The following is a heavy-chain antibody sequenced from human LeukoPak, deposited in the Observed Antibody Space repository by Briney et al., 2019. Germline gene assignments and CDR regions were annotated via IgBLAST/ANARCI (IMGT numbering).Heavy chain of an antibody. D-gene: IGHD3-22*01. CDR2: IYYSGST. CDR1: GGSISSYY. CDR3: ARDRYDSSGYYLEGFDP. Sequence: PSETLSLTCTVSGGSISSYYWSWIRQPPGKGPEWIGSIYYSGSTYYNPSLKSRVTISVDTSKNQFSLKLSSVTAADTAVYYCARDRYDSSGYYLEGFDPWGQGTLVTVSS. J-gene: IGHJ5*02. V-gene: IGHV4-59*12.